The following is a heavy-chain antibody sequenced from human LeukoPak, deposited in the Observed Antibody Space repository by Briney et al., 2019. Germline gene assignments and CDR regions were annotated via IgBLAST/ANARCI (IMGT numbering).Heavy chain of an antibody. Sequence: SETLSLTCAVYGGSFSGYYWSWIRQPPGKGLEWIGEINHSGSTNYNPSLKSRVTISVDTSKNQFSLELSSVTAADTAVYYCARLVCSGGSCSIDYWGQGTLVTVSS. CDR3: ARLVCSGGSCSIDY. D-gene: IGHD2-15*01. CDR2: INHSGST. CDR1: GGSFSGYY. V-gene: IGHV4-34*01. J-gene: IGHJ4*02.